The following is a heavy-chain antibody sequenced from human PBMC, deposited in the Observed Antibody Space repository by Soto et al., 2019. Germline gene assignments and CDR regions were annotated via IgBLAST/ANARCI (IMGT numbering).Heavy chain of an antibody. D-gene: IGHD1-1*01. CDR1: GFTFSHFT. CDR2: INGAGTII. J-gene: IGHJ4*02. Sequence: GGSLRLSCAASGFTFSHFTMNWVRQAPGKGLEWISHINGAGTIIYYAASVKGRFTFPRDDSKNSVYLQMNSLKTEDTAVYYCVRTIQPGTTTYFDYWGQATLVTVSS. CDR3: VRTIQPGTTTYFDY. V-gene: IGHV3-48*01.